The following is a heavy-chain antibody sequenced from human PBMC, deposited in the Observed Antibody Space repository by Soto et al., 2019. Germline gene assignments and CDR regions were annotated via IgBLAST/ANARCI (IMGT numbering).Heavy chain of an antibody. CDR1: GGTFISYA. CDR3: ARWRSGSYQYFDY. V-gene: IGHV1-69*13. CDR2: IIPIFGTA. J-gene: IGHJ4*02. D-gene: IGHD3-10*01. Sequence: SVKASCKASGGTFISYAFSWARQAPGQGLEWMGGIIPIFGTANYAQKFQGRVTITADESTSTAYMVLSSLRSEDTTVYYCARWRSGSYQYFDYLGQGTLVTVSS.